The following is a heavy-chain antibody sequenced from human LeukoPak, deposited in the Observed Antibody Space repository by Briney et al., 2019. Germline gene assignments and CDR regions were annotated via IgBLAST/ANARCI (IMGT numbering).Heavy chain of an antibody. D-gene: IGHD3-22*01. CDR3: AKHLYYYDSSGYLGAFDI. Sequence: GGSLRLSCAASGFTFSSYAMSWVRQAPGKGLEWVSAISGSGGSTYYADSVKGRFTVSRDNSKNTLYLQMNSLRAEDTAVYYCAKHLYYYDSSGYLGAFDIWGQGTMVTVSS. CDR2: ISGSGGST. CDR1: GFTFSSYA. J-gene: IGHJ3*02. V-gene: IGHV3-23*01.